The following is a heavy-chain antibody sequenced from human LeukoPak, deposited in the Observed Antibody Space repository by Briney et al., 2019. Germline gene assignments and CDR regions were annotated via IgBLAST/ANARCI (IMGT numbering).Heavy chain of an antibody. CDR1: GGSISSYY. D-gene: IGHD5-18*01. CDR2: IYYSGST. J-gene: IGHJ4*02. CDR3: ARLRGIQLWLNYFDY. V-gene: IGHV4-59*08. Sequence: SETLSLTCTVSGGSISSYYWSWIRQPPGKGLEWIGYIYYSGSTNYNPSLKSRVTISVDTSKNLFSLKLSSVTAADTAVYYCARLRGIQLWLNYFDYWGQGTLVTVSS.